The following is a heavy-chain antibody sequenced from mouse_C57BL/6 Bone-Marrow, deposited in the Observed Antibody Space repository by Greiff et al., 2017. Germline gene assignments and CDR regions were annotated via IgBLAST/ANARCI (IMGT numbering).Heavy chain of an antibody. J-gene: IGHJ4*01. CDR3: AREAGKAMDY. V-gene: IGHV5-4*01. D-gene: IGHD4-1*01. CDR2: ISAGGSYT. Sequence: EVMLVESGGGLVKPGGSLKLSCAASGFTFSSYAMSWVRQTPEKRLEWVATISAGGSYTYYPDNVKGRFTISRDNAKNNLYLQMSHLKSEDTAMYYCAREAGKAMDYWGQGTSGTVSS. CDR1: GFTFSSYA.